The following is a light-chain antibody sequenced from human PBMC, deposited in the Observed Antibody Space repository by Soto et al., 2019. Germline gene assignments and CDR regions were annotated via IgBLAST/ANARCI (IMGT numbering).Light chain of an antibody. CDR3: QQYNNWPRT. V-gene: IGKV3-15*01. CDR2: GAS. CDR1: QTIGNK. J-gene: IGKJ1*01. Sequence: EIVLAQSPATLSVSPGERVTLSCRATQTIGNKLAWYHQKPGQAPRLLIYGASTRATGIPARFSGSGSGTEFTLTINSLQSEDFAVYYCQQYNNWPRTFGQGTKVDIK.